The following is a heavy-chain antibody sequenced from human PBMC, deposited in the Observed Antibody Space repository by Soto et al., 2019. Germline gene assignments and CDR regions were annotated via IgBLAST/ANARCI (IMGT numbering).Heavy chain of an antibody. CDR3: ARGIVVVPAAMRGYYYYYMDV. V-gene: IGHV1-8*01. D-gene: IGHD2-2*01. J-gene: IGHJ6*03. CDR1: GYTFTSYY. CDR2: MNPNSGNT. Sequence: ASVKVSCNSSGYTFTSYYINWVRQATGQGLEWMGWMNPNSGNTGYAQKFQGRVTMTRNTSISTAYMELSSLRSEDTAVYYCARGIVVVPAAMRGYYYYYMDVWGKGTTVTVSS.